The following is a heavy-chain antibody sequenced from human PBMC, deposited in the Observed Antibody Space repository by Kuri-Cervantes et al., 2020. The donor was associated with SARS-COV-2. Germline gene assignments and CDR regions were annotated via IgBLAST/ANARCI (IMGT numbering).Heavy chain of an antibody. CDR1: GGSISSYY. CDR2: IYTSGST. D-gene: IGHD7-27*01. V-gene: IGHV4-4*07. J-gene: IGHJ4*02. Sequence: GSLRLSCTVSGGSISSYYWSWIRQPAGKGLEWIGRIYTSGSTNYNPSLKSRVTMSVDTSKNQFSLKLSSVTAADTAVYYCVRDLRMGKSLDYWGQGTLVTVSS. CDR3: VRDLRMGKSLDY.